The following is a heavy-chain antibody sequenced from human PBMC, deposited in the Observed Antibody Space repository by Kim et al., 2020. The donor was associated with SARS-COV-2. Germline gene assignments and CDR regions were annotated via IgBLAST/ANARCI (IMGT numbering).Heavy chain of an antibody. Sequence: SVKVSCKASGGTFSSYAISWVRQAPGQGLEWMGGIIPIFGTANYAQKFQGRVTITADESTSTAYMELSSLRSEDTAVYYCARDGGPIQLGGWFDPWGQGTLVTVSS. CDR1: GGTFSSYA. D-gene: IGHD5-18*01. CDR3: ARDGGPIQLGGWFDP. V-gene: IGHV1-69*13. J-gene: IGHJ5*02. CDR2: IIPIFGTA.